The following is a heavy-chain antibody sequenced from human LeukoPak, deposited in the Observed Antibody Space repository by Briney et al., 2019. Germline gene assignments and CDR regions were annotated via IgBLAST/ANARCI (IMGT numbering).Heavy chain of an antibody. J-gene: IGHJ4*02. CDR1: GFSFSGYG. D-gene: IGHD2-8*02. CDR3: ASYLYWWSDLGY. CDR2: IRFDGTNK. Sequence: GGSLRLSCAASGFSFSGYGMHWVRQAPGKGLEWVALIRFDGTNKYYADSVKGRFTISRDNSKNTLYLQMNSLRAEDTAVYYCASYLYWWSDLGYWGQGTLVTVSS. V-gene: IGHV3-30*02.